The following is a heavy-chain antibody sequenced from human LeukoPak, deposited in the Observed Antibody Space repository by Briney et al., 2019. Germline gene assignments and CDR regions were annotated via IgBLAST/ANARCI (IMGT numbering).Heavy chain of an antibody. CDR1: GFSISTSYF. Sequence: PSETLSLTCVVSGFSISTSYFWGWIRPSPGKGLEWIGYVSHTGTTYYNPSLKSRVTISIDMSKNHFSLNVTSVTATDTAVYYCARVSGVLMMYAPRLLPDLWGQGTRVTVSS. J-gene: IGHJ5*02. V-gene: IGHV4-38-2*01. CDR2: VSHTGTT. CDR3: ARVSGVLMMYAPRLLPDL. D-gene: IGHD2-8*01.